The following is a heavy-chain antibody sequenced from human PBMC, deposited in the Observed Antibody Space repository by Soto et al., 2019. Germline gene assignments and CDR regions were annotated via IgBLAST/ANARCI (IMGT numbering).Heavy chain of an antibody. CDR3: ARDSRIAAAAFY. Sequence: GGSLRLSCAASGFTFSSYSMNWVRQAPGKGLEWVSSISSSSSYIYYADSVKGRFTISRDNAKNSLYLQMNSLRAEDTAVYYCARDSRIAAAAFYWGQGTLVTVSS. CDR2: ISSSSSYI. CDR1: GFTFSSYS. V-gene: IGHV3-21*01. D-gene: IGHD6-13*01. J-gene: IGHJ4*02.